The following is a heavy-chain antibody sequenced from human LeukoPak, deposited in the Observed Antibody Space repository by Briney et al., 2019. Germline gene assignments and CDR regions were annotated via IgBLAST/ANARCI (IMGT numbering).Heavy chain of an antibody. CDR1: GFTFSSYW. J-gene: IGHJ4*02. D-gene: IGHD2-2*01. Sequence: GGSLRLSCAAAGFTFSSYWMTWVRQAPGKGLEWVANINQDGSETYYVDSVKGRFTISRDNAESSLYLQMNSLRAEDTAMYYCARGALLKYQLAIDYWGLGTLVTVSS. CDR3: ARGALLKYQLAIDY. V-gene: IGHV3-7*05. CDR2: INQDGSET.